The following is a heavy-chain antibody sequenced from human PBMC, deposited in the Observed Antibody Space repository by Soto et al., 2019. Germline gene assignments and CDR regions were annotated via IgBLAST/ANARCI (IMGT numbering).Heavy chain of an antibody. CDR2: IYYSGST. J-gene: IGHJ5*02. D-gene: IGHD5-12*01. V-gene: IGHV4-39*01. CDR1: GGSISSSSYY. CDR3: ARRDGYNPFDP. Sequence: QLQLQESGPGLVKPSETLSLTCTVSGGSISSSSYYWGWIRQPPGKGLEWIGSIYYSGSTYYNPSLKSRVTISVDTSKNQFSLKLSSVTAADTAVYYCARRDGYNPFDPWGQGTLVTVSS.